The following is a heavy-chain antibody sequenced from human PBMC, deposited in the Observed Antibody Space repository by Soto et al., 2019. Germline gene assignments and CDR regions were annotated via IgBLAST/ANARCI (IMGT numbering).Heavy chain of an antibody. J-gene: IGHJ5*02. CDR1: GFTFSSYA. CDR3: AKGSRSYYYGSGSYFDP. CDR2: ISGSGGST. Sequence: EVQLLESGGGLVQPGGSLRLSCAASGFTFSSYAMSWVRQAPGKGLEWVSAISGSGGSTYYADSVKGRFTISRDNSKNTLYLQMNSLRGEDTAVYYCAKGSRSYYYGSGSYFDPWGQGTLVTVSS. V-gene: IGHV3-23*01. D-gene: IGHD3-10*01.